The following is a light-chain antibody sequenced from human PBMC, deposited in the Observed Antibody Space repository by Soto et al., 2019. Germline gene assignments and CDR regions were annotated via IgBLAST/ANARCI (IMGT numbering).Light chain of an antibody. Sequence: EIVLTQSPGTLSLSPGERATLSCKASETVSSSYVAWYQQKPGLAPRLLIHDSSTRASGIPDRFSGSKSGTDFTLTIRGLEPEDVAVYYCQQYGNSPITFGQGTRL. V-gene: IGKV3D-20*01. CDR3: QQYGNSPIT. CDR2: DSS. CDR1: ETVSSSY. J-gene: IGKJ5*01.